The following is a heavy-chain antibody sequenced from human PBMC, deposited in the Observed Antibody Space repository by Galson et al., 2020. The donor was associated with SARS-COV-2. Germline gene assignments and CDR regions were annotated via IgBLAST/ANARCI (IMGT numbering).Heavy chain of an antibody. Sequence: RVSLRLYCAASGFTLSASAVYWLRQASGKGPESIGRIRKKADKFAPLYAESVKGRFTISRDDSKNTAYLQMNSLTTEDTAVYYCTSDCLGGDYFGCWGPGTLVTVSS. CDR1: GFTLSASA. V-gene: IGHV3-73*01. CDR2: IRKKADKFAP. D-gene: IGHD2-21*02. CDR3: TSDCLGGDYFGC. J-gene: IGHJ4*02.